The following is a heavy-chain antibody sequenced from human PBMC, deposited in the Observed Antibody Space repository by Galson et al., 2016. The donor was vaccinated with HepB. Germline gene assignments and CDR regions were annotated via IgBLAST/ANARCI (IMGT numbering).Heavy chain of an antibody. V-gene: IGHV3-30*03. CDR3: ASTGLSMMRLSLNS. Sequence: SLRLSCAASGFTFSHYGIHWVRQAPGKGLEWVSFISNDGSFKYYGDSVKGRFTISRDNSKNTLSLQMNSLRAEDTAVYYCASTGLSMMRLSLNSWGQGTLVTVSP. CDR2: ISNDGSFK. D-gene: IGHD2/OR15-2a*01. CDR1: GFTFSHYG. J-gene: IGHJ4*02.